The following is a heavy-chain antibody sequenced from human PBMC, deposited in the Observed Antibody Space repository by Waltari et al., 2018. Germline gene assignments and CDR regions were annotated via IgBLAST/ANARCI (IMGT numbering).Heavy chain of an antibody. CDR1: GFILSTYN. D-gene: IGHD3-22*01. CDR2: ISSRSSTI. V-gene: IGHV3-48*01. CDR3: ARALPYYFDATGFSYFDF. Sequence: EVQLVESGGGLVQPGGALRLSCGSSGFILSTYNMNWVRQAPGKGPGWVSYISSRSSTIYYADSVKGRFTISRDNANNSLYLEMSSLRPEDTAVYYCARALPYYFDATGFSYFDFWGLGTLVTVSS. J-gene: IGHJ4*02.